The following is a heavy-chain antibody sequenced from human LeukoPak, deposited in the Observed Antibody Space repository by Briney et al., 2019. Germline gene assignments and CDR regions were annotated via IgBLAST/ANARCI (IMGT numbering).Heavy chain of an antibody. CDR2: IYYSGST. V-gene: IGHV4-39*07. CDR1: GGSISSSSYY. D-gene: IGHD3-22*01. Sequence: SETLSLTCTVSGGSISSSSYYWGWIRQPPGKGLEWIGSIYYSGSTYYNPSLKSRVTISVDTSKNQFSLKLSSVTAADTAVYYCARDSQWFGYFDYWGQGTLVTVSS. J-gene: IGHJ4*02. CDR3: ARDSQWFGYFDY.